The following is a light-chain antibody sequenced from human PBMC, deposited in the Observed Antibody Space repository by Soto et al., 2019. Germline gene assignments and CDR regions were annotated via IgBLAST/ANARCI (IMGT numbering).Light chain of an antibody. Sequence: QSVLTQPPSASGSPGQPVTISCTGTSSDIGAYKYVSWYQQHPGKAPKLMIYEVTQRPSGVPDRFSGSKSGNTAALTVSGLQAEDEADYYCTSYVGNDIWVFGGGTKLTVL. CDR3: TSYVGNDIWV. CDR2: EVT. CDR1: SSDIGAYKY. J-gene: IGLJ3*02. V-gene: IGLV2-8*01.